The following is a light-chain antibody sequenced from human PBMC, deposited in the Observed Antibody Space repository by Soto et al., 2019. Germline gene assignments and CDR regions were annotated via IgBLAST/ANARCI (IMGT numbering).Light chain of an antibody. CDR2: GTS. V-gene: IGKV3-20*01. CDR3: QQYSSAPAWT. CDR1: QRLKSDY. Sequence: EVTLTQSPGSLSLSPGERATLSCRASQRLKSDYFAWYQQRRGQAPRLLIYGTSIRASGIPDRFSGSGSGTDFTLTISRLEPEDFAVYYCQQYSSAPAWTFGQGPKVEV. J-gene: IGKJ1*01.